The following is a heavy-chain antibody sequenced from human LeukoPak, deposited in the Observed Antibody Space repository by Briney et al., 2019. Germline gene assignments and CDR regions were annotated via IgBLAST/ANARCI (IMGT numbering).Heavy chain of an antibody. Sequence: GGSLRLSCAASGFTFSSYSMNWVRQAPGKGLEWVSYISSSSSTIYYADSVKGRFTISRDNAKNSLYLQMNSLRAEDTAVYYCARGRHSSSWYFDYWGQGTLVTVSP. CDR2: ISSSSSTI. D-gene: IGHD6-13*01. V-gene: IGHV3-48*01. CDR1: GFTFSSYS. CDR3: ARGRHSSSWYFDY. J-gene: IGHJ4*02.